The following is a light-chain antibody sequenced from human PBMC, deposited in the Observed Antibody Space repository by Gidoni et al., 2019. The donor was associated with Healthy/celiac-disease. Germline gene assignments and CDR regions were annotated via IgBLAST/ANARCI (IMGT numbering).Light chain of an antibody. CDR3: AAWDDSLNVVV. Sequence: QSVLTQPPSASGTPGQGVSISCSGRSSNIGSNTVNWYQHLPGTAPKLLMYSNNQRPSGVPDRFSGSKSGTSASLAISGLQSEDEADYYCAAWDDSLNVVVFGGGTKLTVL. J-gene: IGLJ2*01. CDR2: SNN. CDR1: SSNIGSNT. V-gene: IGLV1-44*01.